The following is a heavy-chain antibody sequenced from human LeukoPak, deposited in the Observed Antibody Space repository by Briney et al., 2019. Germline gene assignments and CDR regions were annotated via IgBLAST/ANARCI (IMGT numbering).Heavy chain of an antibody. V-gene: IGHV4-61*01. CDR3: ARVSIYDVLTGCYLGGATFDY. CDR1: GGSVNSGTYY. J-gene: IGHJ4*02. D-gene: IGHD3-9*01. CDR2: IFDSGST. Sequence: PSETLSLTCTVSGGSVNSGTYYWTWIRQPPGKGLEWIGYIFDSGSTNYNPSLKSRVTISVDTSKNQFSLKLTSVTAADTAVYYCARVSIYDVLTGCYLGGATFDYWGQGTLVTVSS.